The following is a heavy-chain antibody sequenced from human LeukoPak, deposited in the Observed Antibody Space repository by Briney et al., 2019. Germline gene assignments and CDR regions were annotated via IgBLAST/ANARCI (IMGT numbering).Heavy chain of an antibody. Sequence: SETLSLTCTVSGGSISSYYWSWIRQPPGKGLEWIGYIYYSGSTNYNPSLKSRVTISVDTSKNQFSLKLSSVTAADTAVYYCARVPRRSGSYYYYYGMDVWGQGTTVTVSS. CDR3: ARVPRRSGSYYYYYGMDV. D-gene: IGHD3-10*01. CDR1: GGSISSYY. V-gene: IGHV4-59*12. CDR2: IYYSGST. J-gene: IGHJ6*02.